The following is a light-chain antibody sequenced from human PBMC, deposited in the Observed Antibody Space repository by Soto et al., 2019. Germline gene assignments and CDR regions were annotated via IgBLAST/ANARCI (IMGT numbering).Light chain of an antibody. CDR3: QQRINWPLT. Sequence: ETVLTQSPAILSLSPGERATLSCRASQSVSTYLAWYQQKPGQAPRLLIYDASNRATGIPARFIGSGSGTDFTLTIGDLEPEDSAVYYCQQRINWPLTFGGGTKVEI. CDR1: QSVSTY. V-gene: IGKV3-11*01. CDR2: DAS. J-gene: IGKJ4*01.